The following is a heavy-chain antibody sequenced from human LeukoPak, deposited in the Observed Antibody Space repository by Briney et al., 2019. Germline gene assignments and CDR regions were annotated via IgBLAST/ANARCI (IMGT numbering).Heavy chain of an antibody. CDR2: IIPIFGTA. CDR1: GGTFSSYA. Sequence: SVKVSCKASGGTFSSYAISWVRQAPGQGLEWMGGIIPIFGTANYAQKFQGRVTITTDESTSTAYMDLSSLRSEDTAVYSCARVTRGSSSALDYFDYWGQGTLVTVSS. J-gene: IGHJ4*02. V-gene: IGHV1-69*05. CDR3: ARVTRGSSSALDYFDY. D-gene: IGHD6-6*01.